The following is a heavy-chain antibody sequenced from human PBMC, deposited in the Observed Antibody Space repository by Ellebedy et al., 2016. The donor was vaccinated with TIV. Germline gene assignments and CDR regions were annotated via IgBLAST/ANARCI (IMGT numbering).Heavy chain of an antibody. CDR1: GGSISSNGFY. CDR2: IYYSGST. CDR3: ARDWSDVSSGYHGNFQH. J-gene: IGHJ1*01. V-gene: IGHV4-39*07. Sequence: MPSETLSLTCTVSGGSISSNGFYWGWIRQPPGKGLEWIGSIYYSGSTYYKPSLRTRVTISADTSKNQFSLKLSSVTAADTAVYYCARDWSDVSSGYHGNFQHWGQGTLVTVSS. D-gene: IGHD3-22*01.